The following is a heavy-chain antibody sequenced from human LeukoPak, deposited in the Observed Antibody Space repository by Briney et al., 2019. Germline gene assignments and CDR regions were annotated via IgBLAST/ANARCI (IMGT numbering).Heavy chain of an antibody. J-gene: IGHJ4*02. V-gene: IGHV3-74*01. CDR3: VRDGDDFNFDY. CDR1: GFTLSDLW. CDR2: VIRDGSFT. Sequence: GGSLRLSCVASGFTLSDLWMHWVRQAPGKGLEWVSRVIRDGSFTNYADSVKGRFTISRDNAKNTLYLQMSSLRAEDTAVYFCVRDGDDFNFDYWGQGSLVTVSS. D-gene: IGHD5-24*01.